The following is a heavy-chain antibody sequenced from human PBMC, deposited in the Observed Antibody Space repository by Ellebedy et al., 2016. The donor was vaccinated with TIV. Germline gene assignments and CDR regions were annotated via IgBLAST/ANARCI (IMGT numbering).Heavy chain of an antibody. D-gene: IGHD6-6*01. CDR3: ARDSRKKYSSSPDAFDI. J-gene: IGHJ3*02. Sequence: AASVKVSCKASGYSFSSYYMHWVRQAPGQGLEWMAIINPNDDTKYYVQNFQGRVTVTRDTSANTVYMELSSLRSEDTAVYYCARDSRKKYSSSPDAFDIWGQGTMVTVSS. V-gene: IGHV1-46*01. CDR1: GYSFSSYY. CDR2: INPNDDTK.